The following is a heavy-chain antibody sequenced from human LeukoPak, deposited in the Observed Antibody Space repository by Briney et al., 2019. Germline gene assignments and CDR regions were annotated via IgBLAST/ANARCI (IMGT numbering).Heavy chain of an antibody. CDR1: GFTFSSYA. D-gene: IGHD6-19*01. CDR3: ARDPKSIAVAGTVFTKYYFDY. CDR2: ISYDGSNK. Sequence: PGGSLRLSCAASGFTFSSYAMHWVRQAPGKGLEWVAVISYDGSNKYYADSVKGRFTISRDNSKNTLYLQMNSLRAEDTAVYYCARDPKSIAVAGTVFTKYYFDYWGQGTLVTVSS. V-gene: IGHV3-30*04. J-gene: IGHJ4*02.